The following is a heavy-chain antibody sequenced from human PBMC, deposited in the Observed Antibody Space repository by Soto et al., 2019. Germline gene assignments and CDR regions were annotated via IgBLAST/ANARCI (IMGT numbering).Heavy chain of an antibody. CDR1: GGSISSGGYS. CDR3: ARGDARGSRWFDP. D-gene: IGHD2-8*01. V-gene: IGHV4-30-2*01. CDR2: IYHSGSP. Sequence: QLQLQESGSGLVKPSQTLSLTCAVSGGSISSGGYSWSWIRQPPGKGLEWIGYIYHSGSPYYNPSLKCRVTISVDRSQNQFSLKLSSVTAADTAVYYCARGDARGSRWFDPWGHGTLVTVSS. J-gene: IGHJ5*02.